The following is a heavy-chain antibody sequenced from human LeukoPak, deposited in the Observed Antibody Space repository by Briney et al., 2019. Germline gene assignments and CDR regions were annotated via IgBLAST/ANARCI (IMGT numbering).Heavy chain of an antibody. J-gene: IGHJ6*02. CDR2: VDTGGSPI. CDR1: RFNLRTYE. D-gene: IGHD4-23*01. V-gene: IGHV3-48*03. Sequence: PGGSLRLSCKASRFNLRTYEMDWVRQAPGKGLEWLSYVDTGGSPIHYADSVKGRFTISRDDAKNSVYLQMNSLRAEDTAVYYCTREPVADGMDVWGRGTTVTVSS. CDR3: TREPVADGMDV.